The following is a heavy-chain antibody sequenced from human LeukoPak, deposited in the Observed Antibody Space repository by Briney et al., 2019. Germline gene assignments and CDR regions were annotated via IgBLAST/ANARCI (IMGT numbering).Heavy chain of an antibody. CDR3: AREGFYCDSSGRSLDS. J-gene: IGHJ4*02. CDR1: GGTFNSYA. CDR2: IIPILGIA. V-gene: IGHV1-69*04. D-gene: IGHD3-22*01. Sequence: SVKVSCKASGGTFNSYAISWVRQAPGQGLEWMGRIIPILGIANYAQKFQGRVTITADKSTSTAYMELTSLRSDDTAVYSCAREGFYCDSSGRSLDSWGQGTLVTVSS.